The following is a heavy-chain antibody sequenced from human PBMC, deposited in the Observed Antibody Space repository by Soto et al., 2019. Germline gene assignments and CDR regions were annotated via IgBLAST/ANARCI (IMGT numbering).Heavy chain of an antibody. Sequence: EVQLLESGGGLVQPGGSPRLSCAASGFTFGSYAMTWVRQAPGKGLEWVSAISFGGGSTYYADSVKGRFTISRDNSKNTLYLQMTSVRAEDTAIYYCATDSFRSGIAVAGNYWGQGTLVTVSS. D-gene: IGHD6-19*01. V-gene: IGHV3-23*01. CDR3: ATDSFRSGIAVAGNY. CDR1: GFTFGSYA. J-gene: IGHJ4*02. CDR2: ISFGGGST.